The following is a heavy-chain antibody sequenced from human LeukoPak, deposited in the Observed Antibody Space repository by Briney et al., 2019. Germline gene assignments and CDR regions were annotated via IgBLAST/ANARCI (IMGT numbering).Heavy chain of an antibody. D-gene: IGHD3-22*01. Sequence: GASVKVSCKASGYSFTSYGISWVRQAPGQWLEWMGWISAYNGNTNYAQTLQGRVTMTTDTSTSTAYMELRSLRSDDTAVYYCARDEEYYYDSSGYYSFDYWGQGTLVTVSS. CDR1: GYSFTSYG. J-gene: IGHJ4*02. CDR2: ISAYNGNT. CDR3: ARDEEYYYDSSGYYSFDY. V-gene: IGHV1-18*01.